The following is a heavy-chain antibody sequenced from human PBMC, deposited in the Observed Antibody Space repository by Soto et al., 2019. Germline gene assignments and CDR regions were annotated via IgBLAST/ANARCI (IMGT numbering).Heavy chain of an antibody. CDR1: GFTFSSYG. Sequence: PGGSLRLSCAASGFTFSSYGMHWVRQAPGKGLEWVAVIWYDGSNKYYADSVKGRFTISRDNSKNTLYLQMNSLRAEDTAVYYCARDPSGRWLDSSAYYFDYWGQGTLVTVSS. CDR3: ARDPSGRWLDSSAYYFDY. V-gene: IGHV3-33*01. D-gene: IGHD6-19*01. J-gene: IGHJ4*02. CDR2: IWYDGSNK.